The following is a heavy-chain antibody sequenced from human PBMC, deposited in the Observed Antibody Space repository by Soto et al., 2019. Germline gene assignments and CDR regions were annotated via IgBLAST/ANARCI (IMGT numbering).Heavy chain of an antibody. J-gene: IGHJ3*02. Sequence: QITLKESGPTLVKPTQTLTLTCTFSGFSLNTSAVGVGWIRQPPGKALEWLALIYWDDDKRYNPSLKSRLTITKGTSKIQVVLKMTRMDPVDTGTYFCAHREGDDYVWGSYKDAFDSWGQGTMVTVSS. V-gene: IGHV2-5*02. CDR3: AHREGDDYVWGSYKDAFDS. CDR1: GFSLNTSAVG. D-gene: IGHD3-16*01. CDR2: IYWDDDK.